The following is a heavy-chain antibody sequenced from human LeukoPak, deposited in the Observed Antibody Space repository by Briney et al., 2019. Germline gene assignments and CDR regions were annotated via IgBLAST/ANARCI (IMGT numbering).Heavy chain of an antibody. Sequence: PSETLSLTCAVSGYSIRSVYCWGWVRRPPGKGLEWIGTIDHSGSTYYNPSLRSRVTMSVDTSKNQFSLKLSSVTAADTAFYYCARNGGYGKFDYWGQGTLVTVSS. CDR3: ARNGGYGKFDY. CDR1: GYSIRSVYC. J-gene: IGHJ4*02. V-gene: IGHV4-38-2*01. D-gene: IGHD1-26*01. CDR2: IDHSGST.